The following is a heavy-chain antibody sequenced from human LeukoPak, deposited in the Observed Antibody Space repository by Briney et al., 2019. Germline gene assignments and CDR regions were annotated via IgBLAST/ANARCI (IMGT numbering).Heavy chain of an antibody. CDR3: ARDNPWELLGYYYYYGMDV. CDR2: IIPIFGTA. D-gene: IGHD1-26*01. V-gene: IGHV1-69*13. J-gene: IGHJ6*02. CDR1: GGTFSSYA. Sequence: SVKVSCKASGGTFSSYAISWVRQAPGQGLEWMGGIIPIFGTANYAQKFQGRVTITADESTSTAYMELSSLRSEDTAVYYCARDNPWELLGYYYYYGMDVWGQGTTVTVSS.